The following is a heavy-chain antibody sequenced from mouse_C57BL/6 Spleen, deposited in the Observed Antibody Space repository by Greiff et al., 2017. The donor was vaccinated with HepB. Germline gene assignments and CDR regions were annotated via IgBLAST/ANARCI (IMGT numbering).Heavy chain of an antibody. D-gene: IGHD1-1*01. Sequence: EVQRVESGEGLVKPGGSLKLSCAASGFTFSSYAMSWVRQTPEKRLEWVAYISSGGDYIYYADTVKGRFTISRDNARNTLYLQMSSLKSEDTAMYYCTREPYYYGSSPYAMDYWGQGTSVTVSS. V-gene: IGHV5-9-1*02. CDR1: GFTFSSYA. CDR2: ISSGGDYI. CDR3: TREPYYYGSSPYAMDY. J-gene: IGHJ4*01.